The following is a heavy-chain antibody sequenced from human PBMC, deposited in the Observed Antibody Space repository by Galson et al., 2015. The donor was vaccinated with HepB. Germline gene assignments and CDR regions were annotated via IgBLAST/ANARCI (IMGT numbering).Heavy chain of an antibody. D-gene: IGHD4-17*01. Sequence: SLRLSCAASGFTFSSYAMHWVRQAPGKGLEWVAVISYDGSNKYYADSVKGRFTISRDNSKNTLYLQMNSLRAEDTAVYYCARDRLLRSIGSFDYWGQGTLVTVSS. V-gene: IGHV3-30-3*01. CDR2: ISYDGSNK. CDR1: GFTFSSYA. J-gene: IGHJ4*02. CDR3: ARDRLLRSIGSFDY.